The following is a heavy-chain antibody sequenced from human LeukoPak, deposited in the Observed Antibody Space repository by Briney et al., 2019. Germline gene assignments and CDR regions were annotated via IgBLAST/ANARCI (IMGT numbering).Heavy chain of an antibody. J-gene: IGHJ4*02. CDR1: GYTFTSYD. D-gene: IGHD6-19*01. V-gene: IGHV1-8*01. Sequence: GGPVKVSCKAFGYTFTSYDINWVRQATGQGLEWMGWMNPNSGNTGYAQKFQGRVTMTRNTSISTAYMELSSLRSEDTAVYYCASPHDSSGWYYFDYWGQGTLVTVSS. CDR2: MNPNSGNT. CDR3: ASPHDSSGWYYFDY.